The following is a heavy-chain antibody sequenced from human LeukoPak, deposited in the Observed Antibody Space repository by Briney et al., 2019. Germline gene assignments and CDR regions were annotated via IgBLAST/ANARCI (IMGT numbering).Heavy chain of an antibody. J-gene: IGHJ4*02. CDR2: ISAYNYNT. Sequence: ASVKVSCKASGYSFINFGLSWVRQAPGQGLEWMGWISAYNYNTNYAQKFQGRVTMTIDTSTTTVCMELRSLRSDDTAIYYCARDLMYCDTMSCYDGDFDYWGQGTPVTVSS. D-gene: IGHD2-2*01. CDR1: GYSFINFG. V-gene: IGHV1-18*01. CDR3: ARDLMYCDTMSCYDGDFDY.